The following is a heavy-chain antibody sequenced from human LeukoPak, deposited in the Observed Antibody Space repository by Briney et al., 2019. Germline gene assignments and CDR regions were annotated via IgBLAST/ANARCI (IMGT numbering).Heavy chain of an antibody. D-gene: IGHD1-26*01. CDR3: ATELVGVFET. V-gene: IGHV1-8*03. CDR2: INPNSGDR. CDR1: EYTFTSYD. Sequence: ASVKVSCKASEYTFTSYDITWVRQATGQGLEWMGRINPNSGDRGYAQKFQGRVTITRNISISTAYMELSSLRSDDTAVYYCATELVGVFETWGQGTTVTVSS. J-gene: IGHJ3*02.